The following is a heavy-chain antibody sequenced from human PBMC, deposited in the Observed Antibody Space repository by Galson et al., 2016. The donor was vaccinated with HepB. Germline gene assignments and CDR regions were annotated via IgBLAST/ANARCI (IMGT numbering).Heavy chain of an antibody. D-gene: IGHD2-21*02. CDR2: ITGSGDTT. V-gene: IGHV3-23*01. CDR1: GFTFRSFA. CDR3: ARDRYPYCAGDCYSPDAFDI. J-gene: IGHJ3*02. Sequence: SLRLSCAASGFTFRSFAMSWVRQAPGRGLEWVSTITGSGDTTHYADSVKGRFTIPRDNSKNTLYLQMNSLRAEETALYYCARDRYPYCAGDCYSPDAFDIWGQGTMITVS.